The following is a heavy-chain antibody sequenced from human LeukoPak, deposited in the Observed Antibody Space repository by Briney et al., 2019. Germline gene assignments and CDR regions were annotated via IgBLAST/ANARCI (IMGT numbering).Heavy chain of an antibody. Sequence: GGSLRLSCAASGFTFSSYGMHWVRQAPGKGLEWVAFIRYDGSNKYYADSVKGRFTISRDNSKNTLYLQMNSLRAEDTAVYYCARVEENGMIVVLWTRGDGAFDIWGQGTMVTVSS. CDR1: GFTFSSYG. D-gene: IGHD3-22*01. CDR2: IRYDGSNK. V-gene: IGHV3-30*02. J-gene: IGHJ3*02. CDR3: ARVEENGMIVVLWTRGDGAFDI.